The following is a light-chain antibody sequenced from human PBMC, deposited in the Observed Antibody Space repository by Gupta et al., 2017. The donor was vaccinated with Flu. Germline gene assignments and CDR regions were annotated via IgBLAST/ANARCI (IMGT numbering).Light chain of an antibody. CDR3: QQSYNSQS. CDR2: AAS. Sequence: DIQLTQSPSSLSASVGDRVTITCSASQSITFYLNWYQQKPGKAPKLLIYAASRWQSGVPSRFSGSGSGTDFTLTMISLQLEDFDSYYCQQSYNSQSFGGGTKVEIK. J-gene: IGKJ4*01. V-gene: IGKV1-39*01. CDR1: QSITFY.